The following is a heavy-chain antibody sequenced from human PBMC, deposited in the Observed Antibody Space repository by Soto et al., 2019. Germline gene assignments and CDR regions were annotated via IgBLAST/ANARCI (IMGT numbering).Heavy chain of an antibody. Sequence: QVQLRESGPGLVQPSQTLSLTCTVSGGSISSGGYYWTWIRQHPGKGLEWIGYIYYTGSAYYNPSLKTRLTLSIDTSRSQCSLKLSSVTTADTAVYYCAGPYSGSSRGLDVWGQGTTVTVSS. CDR3: AGPYSGSSRGLDV. CDR2: IYYTGSA. D-gene: IGHD6-6*01. V-gene: IGHV4-31*03. J-gene: IGHJ6*02. CDR1: GGSISSGGYY.